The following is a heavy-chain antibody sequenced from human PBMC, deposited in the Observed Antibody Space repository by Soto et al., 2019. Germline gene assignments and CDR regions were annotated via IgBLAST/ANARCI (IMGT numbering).Heavy chain of an antibody. V-gene: IGHV3-23*01. CDR3: AKETYYYYGMDV. J-gene: IGHJ6*02. CDR2: IIDSGGYT. CDR1: GFTFSSST. Sequence: GGSLRLSCAASGFTFSSSTMNWVRQAPGKGLEWVSAIIDSGGYTYYADSVKGRFTISRDNSKNTLYLQMNSLRAEDTALYYCAKETYYYYGMDVWGQGTTVTVSS.